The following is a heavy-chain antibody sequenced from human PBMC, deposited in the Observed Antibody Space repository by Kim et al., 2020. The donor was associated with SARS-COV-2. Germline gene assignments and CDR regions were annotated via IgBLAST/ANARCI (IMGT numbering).Heavy chain of an antibody. CDR2: ISNSGAYT. D-gene: IGHD3-22*01. V-gene: IGHV3-23*01. J-gene: IGHJ4*02. Sequence: GGSLRLSCAASGFSFSSYAMTWVLQAPGKGLEWVSTISNSGAYTYNADSVKGRSTISRDNSKNVLYLEMRSLRAEDTAVYYCAKTRSSGYNYFPFDHWGQGALVTVSS. CDR3: AKTRSSGYNYFPFDH. CDR1: GFSFSSYA.